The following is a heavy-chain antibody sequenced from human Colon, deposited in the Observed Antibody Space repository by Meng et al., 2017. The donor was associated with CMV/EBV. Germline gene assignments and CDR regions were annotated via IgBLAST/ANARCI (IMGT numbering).Heavy chain of an antibody. CDR3: AREGDPHAAYYYYYGMDV. CDR1: GFSFNDFW. Sequence: GESLKISCAASGFSFNDFWMTWVRQAPGKGLEWVANINQDGSEKYYVDSVKGRFTISRDNAKNSLYLQMNSLRAEDTAVYYCAREGDPHAAYYYYYGMDVWGQGTTVTVSS. V-gene: IGHV3-7*01. D-gene: IGHD2-15*01. CDR2: INQDGSEK. J-gene: IGHJ6*02.